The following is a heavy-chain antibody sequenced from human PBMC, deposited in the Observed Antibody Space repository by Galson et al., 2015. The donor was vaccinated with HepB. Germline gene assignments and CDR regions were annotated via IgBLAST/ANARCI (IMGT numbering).Heavy chain of an antibody. CDR1: GGTFSGYA. V-gene: IGHV1-69*13. CDR2: IIPIFGTA. J-gene: IGHJ3*02. CDR3: ASQDIVVVPAADDAFDI. Sequence: SVKVSCKASGGTFSGYAVSWVRQAPGQGLEWMGGIIPIFGTANYAQKFQGRVTITADESTSTAYMELSSLRSEDTAVYYCASQDIVVVPAADDAFDIWGQGTMVTVSS. D-gene: IGHD2-2*01.